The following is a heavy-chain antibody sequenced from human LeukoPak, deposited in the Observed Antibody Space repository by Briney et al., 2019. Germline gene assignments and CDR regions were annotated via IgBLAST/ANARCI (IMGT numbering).Heavy chain of an antibody. D-gene: IGHD3-3*01. CDR2: INHSGST. V-gene: IGHV4-34*01. CDR1: GGSFSGYY. Sequence: KPSETLSLTCAVYGGSFSGYYWSWIRQPPGKGLDWIGEINHSGSTNYNPSLKSRVTISVDTSKTQFSLKLSSVTAADTAVYYCARGGTIFGVVLFDPWGQGTLVTVSS. J-gene: IGHJ5*02. CDR3: ARGGTIFGVVLFDP.